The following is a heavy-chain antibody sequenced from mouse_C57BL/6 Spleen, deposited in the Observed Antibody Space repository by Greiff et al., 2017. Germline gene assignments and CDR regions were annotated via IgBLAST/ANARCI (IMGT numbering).Heavy chain of an antibody. J-gene: IGHJ2*01. CDR1: GYTFTSYW. V-gene: IGHV1-64*01. CDR2: IHPNSGST. D-gene: IGHD1-1*01. CDR3: ARHYGSSDFDY. Sequence: QVQLQQPGAELVKPGASVKLSCKASGYTFTSYWMHWVKQRPGQGLEWIGMIHPNSGSTNYNEKFKSKATLTVDKSSSTAYMQLSSLTSEDSAVYYCARHYGSSDFDYWGQGTTLTVSS.